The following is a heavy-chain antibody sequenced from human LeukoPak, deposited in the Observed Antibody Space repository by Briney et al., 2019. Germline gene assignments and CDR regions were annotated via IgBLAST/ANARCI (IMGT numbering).Heavy chain of an antibody. D-gene: IGHD3-10*01. CDR1: GGSISSGSYY. CDR3: ARVIRITMVRGVQPIDY. V-gene: IGHV4-61*02. J-gene: IGHJ4*02. Sequence: SETLSLTCTVSGGSISSGSYYWSWIRQPAGKGLEWIGRIYTSGSTNYNPSLKSRVTISVDTSKNQFSLKLSSVTAADTAVYYCARVIRITMVRGVQPIDYWGQGTLVTVSS. CDR2: IYTSGST.